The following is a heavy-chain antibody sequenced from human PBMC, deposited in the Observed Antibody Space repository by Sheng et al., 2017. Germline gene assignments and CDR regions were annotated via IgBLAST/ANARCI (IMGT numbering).Heavy chain of an antibody. J-gene: IGHJ6*02. CDR2: ISSSSSYI. CDR1: GFTFSSYS. V-gene: IGHV3-21*01. D-gene: IGHD6-13*01. CDR3: AREQAAAGYYYYYGMDV. Sequence: EVQLVESGGGLVKPGGSLRLSCAASGFTFSSYSMNWVRQAPGKGLEWVSSISSSSSYIYYADSVKGRFTISRDNAKNSLYLQMNSLRAEDTAVYYCAREQAAAGYYYYYGMDVWGQGTTVTVSS.